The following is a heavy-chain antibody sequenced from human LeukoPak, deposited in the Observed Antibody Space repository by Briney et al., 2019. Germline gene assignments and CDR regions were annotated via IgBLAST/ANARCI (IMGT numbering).Heavy chain of an antibody. CDR1: GGSISSGGYY. Sequence: SETLSLTCTVSGGSISSGGYYWSWIRQHPGKGLEWIGYIYYSGSTYYNPSLKSRVTISVDTSKNQFSLKLSSVTAADTAVYYCARAGYYSSTSCYTWFDPWGQGTLVTVSS. V-gene: IGHV4-31*03. D-gene: IGHD2-2*02. CDR3: ARAGYYSSTSCYTWFDP. J-gene: IGHJ5*02. CDR2: IYYSGST.